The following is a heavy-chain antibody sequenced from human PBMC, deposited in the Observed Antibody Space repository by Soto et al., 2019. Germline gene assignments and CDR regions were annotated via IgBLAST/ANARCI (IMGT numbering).Heavy chain of an antibody. CDR1: GFTFINYA. CDR3: ARKILGSTSRPNYWYFDL. J-gene: IGHJ2*01. CDR2: ISGGGDAT. Sequence: EVQLLESGGGLVQPGGSLRLSCAGSGFTFINYAMNWVRQAPGKGLEWVSPISGGGDATFFADSVRGRFTISRDNSKNTVPLQMNSLGVDDTAVYYCARKILGSTSRPNYWYFDLWGRGTLVTVSS. V-gene: IGHV3-23*01. D-gene: IGHD2-2*01.